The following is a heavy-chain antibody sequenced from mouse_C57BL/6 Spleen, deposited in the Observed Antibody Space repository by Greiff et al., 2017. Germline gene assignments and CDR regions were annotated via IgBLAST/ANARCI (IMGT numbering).Heavy chain of an antibody. Sequence: VQLQQPGAELVMPGASVKLSCKASGYTFTSYWMHWVKQRPGQGLEWIGEIDPSDSYTNYNQKFKGKSTLTVDKSSSPASMQLSSLTSEDSAVYDSARGGCYDYVGSGYWGQGTSVTVSS. CDR1: GYTFTSYW. CDR2: IDPSDSYT. D-gene: IGHD2-4*01. CDR3: ARGGCYDYVGSGY. J-gene: IGHJ4*01. V-gene: IGHV1-69*01.